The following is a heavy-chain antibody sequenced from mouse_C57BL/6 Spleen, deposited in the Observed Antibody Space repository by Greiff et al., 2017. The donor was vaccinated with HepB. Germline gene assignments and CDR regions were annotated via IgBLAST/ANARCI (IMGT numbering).Heavy chain of an antibody. CDR3: SRRDYDGSSLYYAMDY. CDR1: GFTFSDYG. D-gene: IGHD1-1*01. V-gene: IGHV5-15*04. Sequence: EVKLMESGGGLVQPGGSLKLSCAASGFTFSDYGMAWVRQAPRKGPEWVAFISNLADSIYYADTVTGRFTISRENAKNTLYLEMRSLRSDDTAMYYCSRRDYDGSSLYYAMDYWGQGTSVTVSS. J-gene: IGHJ4*01. CDR2: ISNLADSI.